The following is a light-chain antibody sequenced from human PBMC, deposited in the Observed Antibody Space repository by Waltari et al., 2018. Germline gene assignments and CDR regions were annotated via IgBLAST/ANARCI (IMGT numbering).Light chain of an antibody. V-gene: IGKV3-11*01. CDR1: QSVSSY. CDR2: DAS. Sequence: EIVLTQSPATLSFSPGERATLSCRASQSVSSYLAWYQQKPRQAPRLRIYDASNRATGIPARFSGSGSGTDFTLTISSLEPEDFAVYYCQQRSNWPPPTFGQGTRLEIK. CDR3: QQRSNWPPPT. J-gene: IGKJ5*01.